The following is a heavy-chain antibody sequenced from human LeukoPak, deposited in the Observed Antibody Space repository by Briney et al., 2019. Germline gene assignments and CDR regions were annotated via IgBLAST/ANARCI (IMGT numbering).Heavy chain of an antibody. J-gene: IGHJ4*02. V-gene: IGHV5-51*07. CDR3: ARGRMIRGVIYFDY. D-gene: IGHD3-10*01. Sequence: GESLKISCKGSGYTFTTYWIGWVHQMPGKGLEWMGIIYPGDSDSRYSPSFQGQVTFSADKSINTAYLQWGRLKASDIAIYYCARGRMIRGVIYFDYWGQGTLVTVSS. CDR1: GYTFTTYW. CDR2: IYPGDSDS.